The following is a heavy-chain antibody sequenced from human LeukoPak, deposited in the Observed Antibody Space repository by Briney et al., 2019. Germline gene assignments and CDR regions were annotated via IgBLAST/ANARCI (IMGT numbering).Heavy chain of an antibody. CDR3: ERPYCGGDCNFDY. CDR2: INPNSGGT. D-gene: IGHD2-21*02. J-gene: IGHJ4*02. CDR1: GYTFTGYD. Sequence: SVKVSCKSSGYTFTGYDMHWVRQAPGQGLEWMGRINPNSGGTNYAQKFQGRVTMTRATSSSTAYMELSRLRSDDKAVYYCERPYCGGDCNFDYWGQGTLVTVSS. V-gene: IGHV1-2*06.